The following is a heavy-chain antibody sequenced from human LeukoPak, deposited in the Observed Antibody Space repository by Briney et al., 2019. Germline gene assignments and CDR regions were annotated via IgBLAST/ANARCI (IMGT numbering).Heavy chain of an antibody. D-gene: IGHD1-26*01. Sequence: SETLSFTCTVSGASTTNYYWSWVRQFPGKELEWIVYMHSSGSTNYNLPLKSRVTMSIDTSKNQFSLNLRSVTAADTAVYYCARDIRMVGATLYFDYWGQGLLVTVSS. J-gene: IGHJ4*02. CDR1: GASTTNYY. CDR2: MHSSGST. CDR3: ARDIRMVGATLYFDY. V-gene: IGHV4-59*01.